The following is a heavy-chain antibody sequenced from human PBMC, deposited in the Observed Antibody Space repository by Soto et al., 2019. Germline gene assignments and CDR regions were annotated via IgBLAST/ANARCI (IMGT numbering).Heavy chain of an antibody. V-gene: IGHV1-3*01. Sequence: ASVKVSCKASGYTFTSYAMHWVRQAPGQRLEWMGWINAGNGNTKYSQKFQGRVTITRDTSASTAYMELSSLRSEDTAVYYCVRVNDYSILHWYFDLWGRGTLVTVSS. CDR1: GYTFTSYA. CDR3: VRVNDYSILHWYFDL. J-gene: IGHJ2*01. CDR2: INAGNGNT. D-gene: IGHD4-4*01.